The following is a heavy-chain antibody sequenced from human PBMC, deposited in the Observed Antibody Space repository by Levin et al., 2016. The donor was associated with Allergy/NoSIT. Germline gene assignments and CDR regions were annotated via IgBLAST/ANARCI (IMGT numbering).Heavy chain of an antibody. CDR3: ARHGTGSYYNVFDH. J-gene: IGHJ4*02. D-gene: IGHD3-10*01. Sequence: SETLSLTCTVSGDSIKSSSYFWGWIRQPPGKGLEWIGSFYYGGNTYYNPSLRSRVTVSVDTSKNHFSLKLTSVIAADTAVYYCARHGTGSYYNVFDHWGQGALVTVSS. CDR2: FYYGGNT. V-gene: IGHV4-39*01. CDR1: GDSIKSSSYF.